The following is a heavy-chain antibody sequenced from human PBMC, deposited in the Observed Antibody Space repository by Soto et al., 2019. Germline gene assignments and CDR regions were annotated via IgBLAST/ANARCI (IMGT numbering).Heavy chain of an antibody. CDR3: ARDKYYDFWSGYYTEVGMDV. CDR1: GGSISSGDYY. Sequence: TSETLSLTCTVSGGSISSGDYYWSWIRQPPGKGLEWIGYIYYSGSTYYNPSLKSRVTISVDTSKNQFSLKLSSVTAADTAVYYCARDKYYDFWSGYYTEVGMDVWGQGTTVTVSS. V-gene: IGHV4-30-4*01. J-gene: IGHJ6*02. D-gene: IGHD3-3*01. CDR2: IYYSGST.